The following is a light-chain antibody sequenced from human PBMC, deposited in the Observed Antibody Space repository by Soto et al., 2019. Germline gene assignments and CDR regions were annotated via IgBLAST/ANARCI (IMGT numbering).Light chain of an antibody. Sequence: QSVLTQPPSASGTPGQRVTISCSGSSSNIGSNYVYWYQQLPGTAPKLLIYRNNQRPSGVPDRFSGSKSGTSASLAIRGLRSEDEADYYCAAWDDSLSGQGVFGGGTKLTVL. CDR1: SSNIGSNY. CDR3: AAWDDSLSGQGV. CDR2: RNN. J-gene: IGLJ2*01. V-gene: IGLV1-47*01.